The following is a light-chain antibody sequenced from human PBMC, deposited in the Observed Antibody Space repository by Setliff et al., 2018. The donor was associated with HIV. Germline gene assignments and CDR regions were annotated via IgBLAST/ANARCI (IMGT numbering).Light chain of an antibody. CDR1: NIESKG. J-gene: IGLJ1*01. CDR3: QVWDSSSDHHV. V-gene: IGLV3-21*03. CDR2: DNS. Sequence: SYELTQPPSVSVAPGKTARITCGVNNIESKGVHWYQQKPGQAPVLVVYDNSDRPSGIPERFSGSNSGNTATLTISRVEAGDEADYYCQVWDSSSDHHVFGTGTKVTVL.